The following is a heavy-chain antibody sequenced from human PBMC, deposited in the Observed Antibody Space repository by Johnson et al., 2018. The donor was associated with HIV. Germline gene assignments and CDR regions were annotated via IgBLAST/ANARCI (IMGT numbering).Heavy chain of an antibody. CDR1: GFTFSSYG. V-gene: IGHV3-30*02. D-gene: IGHD1-26*01. Sequence: QVQLVESGGGVVQPGGSLRLSCAASGFTFSSYGMHWVRQAPGKGLEWVAFIRYDGSNKYYADSVKGRFTISRDNSKNTLYLQMNSLRAEDTAVYYCAKGFYDPDSGSSVLDAFDIWGQGTRVSVSS. CDR2: IRYDGSNK. J-gene: IGHJ3*02. CDR3: AKGFYDPDSGSSVLDAFDI.